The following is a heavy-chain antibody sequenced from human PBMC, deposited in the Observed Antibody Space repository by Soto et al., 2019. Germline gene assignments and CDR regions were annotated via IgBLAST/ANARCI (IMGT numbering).Heavy chain of an antibody. CDR2: IKGDESEK. D-gene: IGHD6-19*01. CDR1: GYTFNDYW. Sequence: ESGGGLVPPGGSLRLSCAASGYTFNDYWMAWVRQTPGKGLEWVANIKGDESEKYYEDSVRGRFTITRDNAKNSLYLQMNSLGVEDTAVSYCARDRGSGFHCQEAWGMDVWGQGTTVTVSS. V-gene: IGHV3-7*05. CDR3: ARDRGSGFHCQEAWGMDV. J-gene: IGHJ6*02.